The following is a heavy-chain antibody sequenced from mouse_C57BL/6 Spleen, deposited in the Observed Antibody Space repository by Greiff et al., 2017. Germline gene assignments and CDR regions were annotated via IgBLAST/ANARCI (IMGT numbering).Heavy chain of an antibody. CDR1: GFTFNTYA. D-gene: IGHD2-5*01. V-gene: IGHV10-3*01. CDR3: VRGPAYYSNMYYFDY. Sequence: EVQGVESGGGLVQPKGSLKLSCAASGFTFNTYAMHWVRQAPGKGLEWVARIRSKSSNYATYYADSVKDRFTISRDDSQSMLYLQMNNLKTEETAMYYCVRGPAYYSNMYYFDYWGQGTTLTVSS. CDR2: IRSKSSNYAT. J-gene: IGHJ2*01.